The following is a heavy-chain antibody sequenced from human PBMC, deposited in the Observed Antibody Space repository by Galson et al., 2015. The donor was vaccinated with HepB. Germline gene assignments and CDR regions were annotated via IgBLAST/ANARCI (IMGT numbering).Heavy chain of an antibody. D-gene: IGHD6-13*01. CDR3: ARDVAASISATGLLTH. CDR1: GFTFSSFA. Sequence: SLRLSCAASGFTFSSFALHWVRQAPGKGLECVALISYDGSGTSYADSVKGRFTISRDNSKNTLYLHMNSLRAEDTAVYYCARDVAASISATGLLTHWGQGTLVTVSS. J-gene: IGHJ4*02. V-gene: IGHV3-30*04. CDR2: ISYDGSGT.